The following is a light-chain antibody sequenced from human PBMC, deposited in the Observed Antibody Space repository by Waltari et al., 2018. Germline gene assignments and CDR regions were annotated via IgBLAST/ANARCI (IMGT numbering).Light chain of an antibody. J-gene: IGLJ3*02. CDR1: STDVGVYNH. CDR3: SSYKSSSTWV. V-gene: IGLV2-14*01. Sequence: QSALTQPASVSGSPGQSITISCTRPSTDVGVYNHVSWYQQHPGKAPKLMIYEVSNRPSGVSNRFSGSKSGNTASLTISGLQAEDEADYYCSSYKSSSTWVFGGGTKLTVL. CDR2: EVS.